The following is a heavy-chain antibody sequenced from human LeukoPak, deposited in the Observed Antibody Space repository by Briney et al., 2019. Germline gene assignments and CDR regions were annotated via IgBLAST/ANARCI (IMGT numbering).Heavy chain of an antibody. J-gene: IGHJ4*02. Sequence: GRSLRLSCAASGFTFSSYAMHWVRQAPGKGLEWVSAISGSGGSTYYADSVKGRFTISRDNSKNTLYLQMNSLRAEDTAVYYCAKAIVGATTFDYWGQGTLVTVSS. V-gene: IGHV3-23*01. CDR2: ISGSGGST. D-gene: IGHD1-26*01. CDR3: AKAIVGATTFDY. CDR1: GFTFSSYA.